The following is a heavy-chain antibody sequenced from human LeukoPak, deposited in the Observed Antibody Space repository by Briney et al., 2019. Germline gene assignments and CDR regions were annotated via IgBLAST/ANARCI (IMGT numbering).Heavy chain of an antibody. D-gene: IGHD6-6*01. J-gene: IGHJ2*01. V-gene: IGHV4-39*01. Sequence: SETLSLTCTVSGGSISSSSYYWGWIRQPPGKGPEWIGSIYYSGSTYYNPSLKSRVTISVDTSKNQFSLKLSSVTAADTAVYYCARRAAARPRYFDLWGRGTLVTVSS. CDR2: IYYSGST. CDR1: GGSISSSSYY. CDR3: ARRAAARPRYFDL.